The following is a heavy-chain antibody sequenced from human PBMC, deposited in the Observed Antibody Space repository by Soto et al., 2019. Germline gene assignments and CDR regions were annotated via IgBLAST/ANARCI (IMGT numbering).Heavy chain of an antibody. CDR1: GYSFASNY. CDR2: INPSGGST. V-gene: IGHV1-46*04. Sequence: GASGKVSCEASGYSFASNYMPWVRQAPAQGLEWMGIINPSGGSTSYAQKLQGRVTMTRDTSKSTGYMELGSLRSEDTALYFCARAGPAGPLGYCAQRTLVPVSA. J-gene: IGHJ4*02. CDR3: ARAGPAGPLGY.